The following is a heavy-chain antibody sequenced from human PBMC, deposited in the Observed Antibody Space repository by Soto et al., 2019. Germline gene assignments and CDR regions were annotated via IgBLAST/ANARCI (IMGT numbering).Heavy chain of an antibody. CDR2: IIPILGIA. D-gene: IGHD4-17*01. CDR3: ARDPYGDYVREVGWFDP. J-gene: IGHJ5*02. Sequence: QVQLVQSGAEVKKPGSSVKVSCKASGGTFSSYTISWVRQAPGQGLEWMGRIIPILGIANYAQKFQGRVTITAEKSTSTAYMELSSLRSEDTAVYYCARDPYGDYVREVGWFDPWGQGTLVTVSS. CDR1: GGTFSSYT. V-gene: IGHV1-69*08.